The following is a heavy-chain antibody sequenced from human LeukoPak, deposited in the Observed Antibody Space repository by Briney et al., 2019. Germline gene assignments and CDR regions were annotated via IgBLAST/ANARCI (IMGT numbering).Heavy chain of an antibody. V-gene: IGHV4-4*07. CDR1: GGSISGYY. CDR2: IYASGTS. Sequence: PSETLSLTCTVSGGSISGYYWTWIRQPAGKGLEWIGRIYASGTSNYNPSLKSRVTISADKSKNQFSLRLSSVTAADTAVYYCARGLDGYGTFDYCGQGTLVTVSS. J-gene: IGHJ4*02. D-gene: IGHD5-24*01. CDR3: ARGLDGYGTFDY.